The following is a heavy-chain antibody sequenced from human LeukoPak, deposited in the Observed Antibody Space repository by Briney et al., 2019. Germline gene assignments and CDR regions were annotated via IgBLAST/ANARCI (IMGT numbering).Heavy chain of an antibody. CDR3: ARTATGYYYYMDV. CDR1: GYSFTSYW. CDR2: IYPGDSDT. J-gene: IGHJ6*03. D-gene: IGHD5-18*01. V-gene: IGHV5-51*01. Sequence: GESLKISCKGSGYSFTSYWIGWVRQMPGKGLEWMGIIYPGDSDTKYSPSFKGQVTMSVDKSISTAYLQWISLKASDTAMYYCARTATGYYYYMDVWGKGTTVTVSS.